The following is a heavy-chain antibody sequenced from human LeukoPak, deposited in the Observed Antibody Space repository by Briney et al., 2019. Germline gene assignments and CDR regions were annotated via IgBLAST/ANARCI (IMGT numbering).Heavy chain of an antibody. D-gene: IGHD2-21*02. Sequence: PSETLSLTCTVPGGSISSSSYYWGWIRQPPGKGLEWIGSIYYSGSTYYNPSLKSRVAISVDTSKNQFSLKLSSVTAADTAVYYCARAIPGGDCPLDYWGQGTLVTVSS. CDR2: IYYSGST. CDR1: GGSISSSSYY. V-gene: IGHV4-39*07. CDR3: ARAIPGGDCPLDY. J-gene: IGHJ4*02.